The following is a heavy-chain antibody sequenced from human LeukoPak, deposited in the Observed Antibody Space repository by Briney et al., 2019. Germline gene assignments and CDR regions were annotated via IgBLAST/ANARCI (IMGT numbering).Heavy chain of an antibody. J-gene: IGHJ4*02. V-gene: IGHV3-74*01. CDR2: INGDGRNT. CDR1: GFTFSTYW. CDR3: AREEGATDY. Sequence: GGSLRLSCAASGFTFSTYWMHWVRQAPGEGLVWVSHINGDGRNTNYADSVKGRFTISRDNAKNTLYLQMNSLKAEDTAVYYCAREEGATDYWGQGTLVTVSS. D-gene: IGHD1-26*01.